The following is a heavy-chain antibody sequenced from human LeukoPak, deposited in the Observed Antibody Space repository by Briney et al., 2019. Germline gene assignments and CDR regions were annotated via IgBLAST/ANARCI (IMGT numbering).Heavy chain of an antibody. D-gene: IGHD6-13*01. CDR3: ARVSSSLYGVEDLDY. J-gene: IGHJ4*02. Sequence: SETLSLTCTVSGGSISSSSYYWGWIRQPPGKGLEWIGSIYYSGSTYYNPSLKSRVTISVDTSKNQFSLKLSSVAAADTAVYYCARVSSSLYGVEDLDYWGQGTLVTVSS. V-gene: IGHV4-39*07. CDR1: GGSISSSSYY. CDR2: IYYSGST.